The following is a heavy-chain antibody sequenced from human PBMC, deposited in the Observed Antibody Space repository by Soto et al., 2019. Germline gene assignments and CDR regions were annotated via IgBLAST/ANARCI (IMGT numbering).Heavy chain of an antibody. CDR1: GFTFGDYA. CDR2: IRSKAYGGTT. Sequence: EVQLVESGGGLVQPGRSLRLSCTASGFTFGDYAMSWVRQAPGKGLEWVGFIRSKAYGGTTEYAASVKGRFTISRDDSKSIAYLQMNSLKTEDTAVYYCTRDRWRQLVRHDAFDIWGQGTMVTVSS. D-gene: IGHD6-6*01. CDR3: TRDRWRQLVRHDAFDI. V-gene: IGHV3-49*04. J-gene: IGHJ3*02.